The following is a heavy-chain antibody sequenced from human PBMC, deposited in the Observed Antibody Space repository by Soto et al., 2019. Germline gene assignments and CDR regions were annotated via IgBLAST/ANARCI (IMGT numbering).Heavy chain of an antibody. CDR2: IIPIFGTA. CDR1: GGTFSSYA. V-gene: IGHV1-69*01. CDR3: ARRSSGSIAAPTKRYYYGMDV. D-gene: IGHD6-6*01. Sequence: QVQLVQSGAEVKKPGSSVKVSCKASGGTFSSYAISWVRQAPGQGLEWMGGIIPIFGTANYAQKFQGRVTITADESTSTAYMELSSLRSEDTAVYYCARRSSGSIAAPTKRYYYGMDVCGHGTTVTVSS. J-gene: IGHJ6*02.